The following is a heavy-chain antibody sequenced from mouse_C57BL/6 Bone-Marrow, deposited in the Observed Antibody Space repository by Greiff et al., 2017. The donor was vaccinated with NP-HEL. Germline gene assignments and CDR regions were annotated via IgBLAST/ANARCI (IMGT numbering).Heavy chain of an antibody. CDR2: IYPRSGNT. J-gene: IGHJ3*01. CDR3: ARYYSNRRFFAY. D-gene: IGHD2-5*01. CDR1: GYTFTSYG. V-gene: IGHV1-81*01. Sequence: QVQLKQSGAELARPGASVKLSCKASGYTFTSYGISWVKQRTGQGLEWIGEIYPRSGNTYYNEKFKGKATPTADKSSSTAYMELRSLTSEDSAVYFCARYYSNRRFFAYWGQGTLVTVSA.